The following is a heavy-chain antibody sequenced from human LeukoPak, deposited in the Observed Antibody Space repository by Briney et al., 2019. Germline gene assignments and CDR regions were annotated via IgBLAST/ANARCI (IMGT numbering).Heavy chain of an antibody. CDR3: ARDLGYDFWSGSAHWFDP. CDR2: INSDGYSI. D-gene: IGHD3-3*01. Sequence: GGSLRLSCAASGFTFSSYWMHWVRQAPGKGLVWVSRINSDGYSITYADSVKGRFTISRDNAKNSLYLQMNSLRAEDTAVYYCARDLGYDFWSGSAHWFDPWGQGTLVTVSS. CDR1: GFTFSSYW. J-gene: IGHJ5*02. V-gene: IGHV3-74*01.